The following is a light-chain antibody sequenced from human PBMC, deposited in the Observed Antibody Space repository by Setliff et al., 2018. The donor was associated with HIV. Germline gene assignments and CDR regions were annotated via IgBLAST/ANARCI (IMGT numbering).Light chain of an antibody. CDR2: QAS. CDR1: SSDVGRYNL. Sequence: QPALTQPASVSGSPGQSITISCTGTSSDVGRYNLVSWYQQQPGKPPKLMIYQASKRPSGVSNRFSGSKSGNTASLTISGLQAEDEADYYCCSNTGSNTYVFGTGTKVTVL. CDR3: CSNTGSNTYV. J-gene: IGLJ1*01. V-gene: IGLV2-23*01.